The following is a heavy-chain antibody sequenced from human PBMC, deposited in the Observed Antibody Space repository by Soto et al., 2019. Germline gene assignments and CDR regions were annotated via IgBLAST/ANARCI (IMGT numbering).Heavy chain of an antibody. CDR1: GGTFSTSS. D-gene: IGHD2-15*01. CDR2: IIPIFTRT. CDR3: ARDVVRSTAGDS. J-gene: IGHJ4*02. Sequence: QLQLVQSGTEVKEPGSSVKVSCKASGGTFSTSSFVWVRQGPGQGLEWMGGIIPIFTRTNFAQKFQGRVTFSADESTRTTYMELRSLTSEGTAIYYCARDVVRSTAGDSWGQGTVVTVSS. V-gene: IGHV1-69*01.